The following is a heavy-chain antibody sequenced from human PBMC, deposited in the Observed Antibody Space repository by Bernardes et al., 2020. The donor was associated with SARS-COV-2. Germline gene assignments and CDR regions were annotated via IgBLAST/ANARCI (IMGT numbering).Heavy chain of an antibody. CDR3: ARGAEEVLLASDY. D-gene: IGHD2-21*01. J-gene: IGHJ4*02. V-gene: IGHV1-18*04. Sequence: VPVSCKACGYSFTTYLSNGVGQAPGQGLEWMGWIDANSGKKNKAEKFQERVSMTMDTATSTAYMELRRLRSDDTAVYLCARGAEEVLLASDYWATGTLVTVSS. CDR1: GYSFTTYL. CDR2: IDANSGKK.